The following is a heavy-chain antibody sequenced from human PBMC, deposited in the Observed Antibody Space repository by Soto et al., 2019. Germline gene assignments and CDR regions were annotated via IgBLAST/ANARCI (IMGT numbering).Heavy chain of an antibody. V-gene: IGHV1-18*01. CDR1: GYTFTSYG. D-gene: IGHD3-3*01. J-gene: IGHJ4*02. CDR3: ARGGYDFWSGYWAGDY. CDR2: ISAYNGNT. Sequence: ASVKVSCKASGYTFTSYGISWVRQAPGQGLEWMGWISAYNGNTNYAQKLQGRVTMTTDTSTSTAYMELRSLRSDDTAVYYCARGGYDFWSGYWAGDYWGQGTLVTVSS.